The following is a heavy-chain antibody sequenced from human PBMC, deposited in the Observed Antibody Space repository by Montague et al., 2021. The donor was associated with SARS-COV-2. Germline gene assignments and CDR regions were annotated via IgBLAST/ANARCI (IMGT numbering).Heavy chain of an antibody. CDR2: IYYSGST. CDR1: GGSISSYY. V-gene: IGHV4-59*08. D-gene: IGHD1-26*01. Sequence: SXTLSLTCTVSGGSISSYYWSWIRQPPGKGLEWIGYIYYSGSTNYNPSLKSRVTISVDTSKNQFSLKLSSVTAADTAVYYCARHLGWEGKVFFDYWGQGTLVTVSS. J-gene: IGHJ4*02. CDR3: ARHLGWEGKVFFDY.